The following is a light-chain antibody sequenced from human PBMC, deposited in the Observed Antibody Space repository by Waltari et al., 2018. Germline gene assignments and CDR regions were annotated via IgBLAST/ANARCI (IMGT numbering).Light chain of an antibody. CDR1: SNDLGTYNL. CDR2: EGT. Sequence: QSALTQPASVSGSPGQSITISCTGSSNDLGTYNLVSWYQQHPGKAPKLMIYEGTERPSGVSNRCSVSKSGNTASLTISGLQAEDEADYYCCSYAGSTTFLYVFGTGTKVTVL. CDR3: CSYAGSTTFLYV. J-gene: IGLJ1*01. V-gene: IGLV2-23*01.